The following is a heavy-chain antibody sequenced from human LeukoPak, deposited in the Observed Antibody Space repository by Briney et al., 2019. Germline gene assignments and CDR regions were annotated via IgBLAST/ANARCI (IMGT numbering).Heavy chain of an antibody. CDR1: GGSISSSSYY. V-gene: IGHV4-39*01. Sequence: SETLSLTCTVSGGSISSSSYYWGWIRQPPGKGLEWIGSIYYSGSTYYNPSLKSRVTISVDTSKNQFSLKLSSVTAADTAVYYCARMRITMVRGALDAFGIWGQGTMVTVSS. CDR2: IYYSGST. J-gene: IGHJ3*02. CDR3: ARMRITMVRGALDAFGI. D-gene: IGHD3-10*01.